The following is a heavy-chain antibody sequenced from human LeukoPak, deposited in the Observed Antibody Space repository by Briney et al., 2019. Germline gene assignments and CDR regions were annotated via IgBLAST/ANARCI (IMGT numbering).Heavy chain of an antibody. Sequence: GGSLRLSCAASGFTFSSYWMHWVRQDPGKGLEWVAFIRYDGSNKYYADSVKGRFTISRDNSKNTLYLQMNSLRAEDTAVYYCARVTYYYDSSGYYPSPGFDYWGQGTLVTVSS. CDR3: ARVTYYYDSSGYYPSPGFDY. D-gene: IGHD3-22*01. J-gene: IGHJ4*02. CDR2: IRYDGSNK. CDR1: GFTFSSYW. V-gene: IGHV3-30*02.